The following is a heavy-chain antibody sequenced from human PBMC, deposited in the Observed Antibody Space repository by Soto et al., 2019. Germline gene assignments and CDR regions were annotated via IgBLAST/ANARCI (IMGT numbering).Heavy chain of an antibody. D-gene: IGHD3-22*01. Sequence: GESLKISCKGSGYSFTSYWITWVRQMPGKGLECMGRIDPSDSYTNYSPSFQGHVTISADKSINTAYLQWSSLKASDTAMYYCAKLGYDSSGYYMYYFDYWGQGTLVTVSS. V-gene: IGHV5-10-1*01. CDR2: IDPSDSYT. CDR1: GYSFTSYW. CDR3: AKLGYDSSGYYMYYFDY. J-gene: IGHJ4*02.